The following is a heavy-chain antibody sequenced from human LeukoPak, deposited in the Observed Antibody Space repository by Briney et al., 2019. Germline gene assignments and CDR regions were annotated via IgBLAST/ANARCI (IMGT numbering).Heavy chain of an antibody. Sequence: GGSLRLSCAASGFTVSSNYMSWVRQAPGKGLEWVSVIYSGGSTYYADSVKGRFTISRDNAKQSLFLQMNSLRVEDLGVYYCARGRRWLQPLDYWGQGTLVTVSS. V-gene: IGHV3-66*01. CDR1: GFTVSSNY. J-gene: IGHJ4*02. CDR3: ARGRRWLQPLDY. CDR2: IYSGGST. D-gene: IGHD5-24*01.